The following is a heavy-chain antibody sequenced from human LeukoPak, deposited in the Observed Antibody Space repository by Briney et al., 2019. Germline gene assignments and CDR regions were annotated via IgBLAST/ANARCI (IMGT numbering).Heavy chain of an antibody. J-gene: IGHJ4*02. CDR3: AGRLTGYSSGYIH. CDR1: GFTFSSYG. CDR2: ISYDGSNK. D-gene: IGHD5-18*01. Sequence: PGGSLRLSCAASGFTFSSYGMHWVRQAPGKGLEWVAVISYDGSNKYYADSVKGRFTISRDNSENIVYLQMNNLRVEDTAVYYCAGRLTGYSSGYIHWGQGTLVTVSS. V-gene: IGHV3-30*03.